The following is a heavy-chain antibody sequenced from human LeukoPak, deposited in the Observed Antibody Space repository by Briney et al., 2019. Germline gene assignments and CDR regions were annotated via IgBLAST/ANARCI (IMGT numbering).Heavy chain of an antibody. CDR3: AKDPTMIVVVT. CDR2: ISGSGGST. CDR1: GFTFSSYA. D-gene: IGHD3-22*01. V-gene: IGHV3-23*01. Sequence: GGSLRLSCAASGFTFSSYAMSWVRQTPGKGLEWVSAISGSGGSTYYADSVKGRFTISRDNSKNTLYLQMNSLRAEDTAVYYCAKDPTMIVVVTWGQGTLVTVSS. J-gene: IGHJ4*02.